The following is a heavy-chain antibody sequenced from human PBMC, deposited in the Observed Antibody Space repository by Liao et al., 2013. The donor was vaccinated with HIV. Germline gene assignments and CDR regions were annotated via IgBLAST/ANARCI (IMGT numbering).Heavy chain of an antibody. Sequence: QVQLQESGPGLVKPSETLSLTCTVSDGSISRYYWNWIRQPAGKGLEWIGRISASGSTNYNSSLESRVTMSVDTSKNQVTLTLNSVTAADTAVYYCARTNRFLDSFDIWGPGTLVT. CDR3: ARTNRFLDSFDI. J-gene: IGHJ3*02. V-gene: IGHV4-4*07. CDR1: DGSISRYY. CDR2: ISASGST. D-gene: IGHD3/OR15-3a*01.